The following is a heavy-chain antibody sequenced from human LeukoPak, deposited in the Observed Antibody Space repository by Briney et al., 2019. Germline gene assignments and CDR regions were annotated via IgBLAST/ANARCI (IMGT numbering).Heavy chain of an antibody. CDR2: ISYDGSNK. D-gene: IGHD6-19*01. CDR3: AKEGYSSGWFFDY. CDR1: GFTFSSYA. V-gene: IGHV3-30-3*01. Sequence: GGSLRLSCAASGFTFSSYAMHWVRQAPGKGLEWVAVISYDGSNKYCADSVKGRFTNSRDNSKNTLYLQMNSLRAEDTAVYYCAKEGYSSGWFFDYWGQGALVTDSS. J-gene: IGHJ4*02.